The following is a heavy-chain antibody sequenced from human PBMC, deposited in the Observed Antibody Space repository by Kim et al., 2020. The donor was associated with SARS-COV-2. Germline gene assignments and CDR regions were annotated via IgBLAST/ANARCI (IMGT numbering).Heavy chain of an antibody. CDR1: GFSFSTSW. V-gene: IGHV3-7*01. Sequence: GGSLRLSCAASGFSFSTSWMTWVRQAPGKGLQWMATIRGEGSVVDYLASVRDRITISRDNAEDVLYLQINSLGVEDTAVYYCARNNYYGMDVWGQGTSVTVSS. J-gene: IGHJ6*02. CDR2: IRGEGSVV. CDR3: ARNNYYGMDV.